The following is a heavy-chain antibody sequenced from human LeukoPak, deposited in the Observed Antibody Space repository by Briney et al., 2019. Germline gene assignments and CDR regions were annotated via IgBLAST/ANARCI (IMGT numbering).Heavy chain of an antibody. J-gene: IGHJ6*03. D-gene: IGHD4-17*01. CDR1: GYTLTELS. Sequence: ASVKVSCKVSGYTLTELSMHWVRQAPGKGLEWMGGFDPEDGETIYAQKFQGRVTMTEDTSTDTAYMELSSLRSEDTAVYYCARDGRISYGDYGYYHYYMDVWGKGTTVTISS. CDR2: FDPEDGET. CDR3: ARDGRISYGDYGYYHYYMDV. V-gene: IGHV1-24*01.